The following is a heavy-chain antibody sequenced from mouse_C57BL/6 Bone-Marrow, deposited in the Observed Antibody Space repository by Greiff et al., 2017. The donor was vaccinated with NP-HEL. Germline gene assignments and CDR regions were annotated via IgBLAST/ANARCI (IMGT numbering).Heavy chain of an antibody. D-gene: IGHD1-1*01. J-gene: IGHJ1*03. V-gene: IGHV1-62-2*01. CDR2: FYPGSGSI. CDR1: GYTFTEYT. Sequence: QVHVKQSGAELVKPGASVKLSCKASGYTFTEYTIHWVKQRSGQGLEWIGWFYPGSGSIKYNEKFKDKATLTADKSSSTVYMELSRLTSEDSAVYFCARHEVPYYYGSWYFDVWGTGTTVTVSS. CDR3: ARHEVPYYYGSWYFDV.